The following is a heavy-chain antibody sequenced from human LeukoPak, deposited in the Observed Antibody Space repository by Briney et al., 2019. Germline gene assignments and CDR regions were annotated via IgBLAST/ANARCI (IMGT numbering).Heavy chain of an antibody. D-gene: IGHD4-23*01. V-gene: IGHV4-30-4*08. CDR1: GGSISSGDYY. Sequence: PSQTLSLTCTVSGGSISSGDYYWSWIRQPPGKGLEWIGYIYHSGSTYYNPSLKSRVTISVDTSKNQFSLKLSSVTAADTAVYYCAREGYYGGNYGYWGQGTLVTVSS. CDR3: AREGYYGGNYGY. J-gene: IGHJ4*02. CDR2: IYHSGST.